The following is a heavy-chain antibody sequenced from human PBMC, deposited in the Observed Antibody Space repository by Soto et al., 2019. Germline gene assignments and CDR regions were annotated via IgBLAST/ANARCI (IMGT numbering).Heavy chain of an antibody. J-gene: IGHJ4*02. Sequence: EVQLVESGGGLVQPGGSLRLSCAASGFTFSGYWMHWVRQAPGKGLVWVSRIDGDGSRTNYADSVKGRFTISRDNAKNTRYLQMNSLRAEDTAVYFCARELASYNDYGGQGTLVTVSS. V-gene: IGHV3-74*01. D-gene: IGHD1-1*01. CDR2: IDGDGSRT. CDR3: ARELASYNDY. CDR1: GFTFSGYW.